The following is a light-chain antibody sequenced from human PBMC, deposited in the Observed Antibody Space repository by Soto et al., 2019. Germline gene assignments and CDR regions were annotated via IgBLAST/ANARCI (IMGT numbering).Light chain of an antibody. CDR3: SSYTSSSTQV. Sequence: QSALTQPASVSGSAGKSITISCTGTSSDVGGYNYVSWYQQHPGKAPKLMIYDVSNRPSGVSNRFSGSKSGNTASLTISGLQAEDEADYYCSSYTSSSTQVFCGGTKLTVL. V-gene: IGLV2-14*01. CDR2: DVS. J-gene: IGLJ2*01. CDR1: SSDVGGYNY.